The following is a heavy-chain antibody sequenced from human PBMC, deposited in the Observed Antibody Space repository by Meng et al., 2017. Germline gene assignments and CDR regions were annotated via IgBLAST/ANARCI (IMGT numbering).Heavy chain of an antibody. CDR2: IWYDGSNK. J-gene: IGHJ4*02. V-gene: IGHV3-33*01. CDR3: AREEPGFCSGGSCYPRDEPGWVY. Sequence: GGSLRLSCAASGLTFSSYGMHWVRQAPGKGLEWVAVIWYDGSNKYYADSVKGRFTISRDNSKNTLYLQMNSLRAEDTAVYYCAREEPGFCSGGSCYPRDEPGWVYWGQGTLVTVSS. CDR1: GLTFSSYG. D-gene: IGHD2-15*01.